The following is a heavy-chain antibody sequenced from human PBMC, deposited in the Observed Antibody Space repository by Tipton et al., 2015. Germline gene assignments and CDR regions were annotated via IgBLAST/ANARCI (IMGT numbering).Heavy chain of an antibody. J-gene: IGHJ5*02. CDR1: GGSISSGGYY. CDR3: AKVSSFLNWFDP. V-gene: IGHV4-31*03. CDR2: TYYSGDT. Sequence: TLSLTCTVSGGSISSGGYYWSWIRQRPGKGLEWIGYTYYSGDTYYNPSLKSRVTISADTSKNQFSLNLSSVTAADTAVYYCAKVSSFLNWFDPWGQGTLVTVSS.